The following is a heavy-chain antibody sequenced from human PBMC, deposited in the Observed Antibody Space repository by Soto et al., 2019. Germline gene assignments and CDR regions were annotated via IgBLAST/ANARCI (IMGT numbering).Heavy chain of an antibody. CDR3: VMVDNYVTPTPQDV. V-gene: IGHV1-18*01. CDR2: ISPYTGNT. J-gene: IGHJ6*02. Sequence: QVQLVQSGDEVKKPGASVKVSCKASGYIFVNYGIAWVRQAPRQGLEWMGWISPYTGNTHSASKVQGRLTMTTDTSTSTAYMDLGSLPSDDTAVYYCVMVDNYVTPTPQDVWGQGATGTVSS. CDR1: GYIFVNYG. D-gene: IGHD3-16*01.